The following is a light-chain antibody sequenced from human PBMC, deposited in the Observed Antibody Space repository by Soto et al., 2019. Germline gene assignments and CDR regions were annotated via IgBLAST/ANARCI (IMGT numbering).Light chain of an antibody. CDR3: QQYNYWPGT. CDR1: QSVSSD. V-gene: IGKV3-15*01. CDR2: YTS. Sequence: EIVMTQSPATLSVSPGERATLSCRASQSVSSDLAWYHQKPGQAPRLLIYYTSTRATGFPARFSGGGSGTEFTLTISSLQSEDFAVYYCQQYNYWPGTFGQGTKVDIK. J-gene: IGKJ1*01.